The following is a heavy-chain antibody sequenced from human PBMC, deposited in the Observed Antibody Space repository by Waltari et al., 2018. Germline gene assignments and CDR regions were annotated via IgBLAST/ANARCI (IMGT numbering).Heavy chain of an antibody. J-gene: IGHJ4*02. Sequence: QVQLVQSGAEVKEPGSSVKVSCKASRGTFSIYGITWLRQAPGQGLEWMGRIIPMDGVTNYEQKFHGRGTISADKSTYTAYMDLSSRTSEDTAVYFCARDLGTTVTEPYFDSWGQGTLVTVSS. CDR3: ARDLGTTVTEPYFDS. V-gene: IGHV1-69*09. D-gene: IGHD4-17*01. CDR2: IIPMDGVT. CDR1: RGTFSIYG.